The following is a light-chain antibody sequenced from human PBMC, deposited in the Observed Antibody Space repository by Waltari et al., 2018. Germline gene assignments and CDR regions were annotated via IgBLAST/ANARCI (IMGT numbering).Light chain of an antibody. CDR2: TAS. Sequence: DIQMTQSPSSLSASVGDRVTITCRASQDIDGYLAWYQQKPGKVPKLLIYTASTLQSGVPSRFSGSASGTDFTLTISSLQPEDVATYYCQKHNSAPLTFGGGTKVEIK. V-gene: IGKV1-27*01. CDR1: QDIDGY. J-gene: IGKJ4*01. CDR3: QKHNSAPLT.